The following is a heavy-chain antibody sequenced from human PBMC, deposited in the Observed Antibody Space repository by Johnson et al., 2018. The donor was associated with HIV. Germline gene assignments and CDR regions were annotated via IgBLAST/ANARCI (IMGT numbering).Heavy chain of an antibody. D-gene: IGHD1-26*01. Sequence: VQLVESGGGLVQPGRSLRLSCAASGFTFDDYAMHWVRQAPGKGLEWVSGLSWNSGIIGYADSVKGRFTISRDNAKKSLYLQMNSLRAEDTAVYYCARDIRWEPFPFDIWGQGTMVTVSS. J-gene: IGHJ3*02. CDR1: GFTFDDYA. CDR3: ARDIRWEPFPFDI. CDR2: LSWNSGII. V-gene: IGHV3-9*01.